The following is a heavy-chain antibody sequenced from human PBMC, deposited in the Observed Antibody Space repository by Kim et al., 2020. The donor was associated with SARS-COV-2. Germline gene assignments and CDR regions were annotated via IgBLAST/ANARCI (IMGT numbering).Heavy chain of an antibody. CDR1: GFTFSSYS. V-gene: IGHV3-21*01. J-gene: IGHJ4*02. CDR2: ISSSSSYI. Sequence: GGSLRLSCAASGFTFSSYSMNWVRQAPGKGLEWVSSISSSSSYIYYSDSVKGRFTISRDNAKNSLYLQMNSLRAEDTAVYYCASSKAAPYFDYWGQGTLVTVSS. D-gene: IGHD6-6*01. CDR3: ASSKAAPYFDY.